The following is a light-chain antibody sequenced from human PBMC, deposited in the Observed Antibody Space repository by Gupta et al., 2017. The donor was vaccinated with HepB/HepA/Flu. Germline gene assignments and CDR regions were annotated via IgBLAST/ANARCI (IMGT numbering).Light chain of an antibody. CDR3: QQSYSTPQVT. V-gene: IGKV1-39*01. CDR1: QSISSY. J-gene: IGKJ5*01. Sequence: DIQMTQSPSSLCASVGDRVTITCRASQSISSYLNWYQQKPGKAPKLLIYAASSLQSGVPSRFSGSGSGTDFTLTISSLQPEDFATYYCQQSYSTPQVTFGQGTRLEIK. CDR2: AAS.